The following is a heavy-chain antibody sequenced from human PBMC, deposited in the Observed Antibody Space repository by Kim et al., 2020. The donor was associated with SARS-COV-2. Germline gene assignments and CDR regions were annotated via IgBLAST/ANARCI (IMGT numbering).Heavy chain of an antibody. CDR1: GGSISSSNW. CDR3: ARDPGSGSHLFGMDV. Sequence: SETLSLTCAVSGGSISSSNWWGWFRQPPGKGLEWIGEIYHSGSTNYNPSLKSRVTISVDKSKNQFSLKLSSVTAADTAVYYCARDPGSGSHLFGMDVWGQGTTVTVSS. V-gene: IGHV4-4*02. CDR2: IYHSGST. J-gene: IGHJ6*02. D-gene: IGHD3-10*01.